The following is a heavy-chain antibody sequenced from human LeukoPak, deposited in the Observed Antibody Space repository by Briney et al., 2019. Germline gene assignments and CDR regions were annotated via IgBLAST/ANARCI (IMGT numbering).Heavy chain of an antibody. D-gene: IGHD6-19*01. Sequence: SGGPLRLSCAASGFAFSFYAMSWLRQPPGKGLEWVSTINANSGTTSYAASVRGRFTISRDNSKNTLYLQVNTLRADDTATYYCAKPISGGLAVTADWFHPWGQGTLVVVSS. V-gene: IGHV3-23*01. J-gene: IGHJ5*01. CDR1: GFAFSFYA. CDR3: AKPISGGLAVTADWFHP. CDR2: INANSGTT.